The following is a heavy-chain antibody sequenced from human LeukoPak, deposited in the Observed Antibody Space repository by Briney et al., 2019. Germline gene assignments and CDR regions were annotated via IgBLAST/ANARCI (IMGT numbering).Heavy chain of an antibody. CDR3: ARNYYDSSGYYPDAFDI. CDR1: GFTFSSYS. V-gene: IGHV3-21*01. CDR2: ISSSSSYI. Sequence: GGSLRLSCAASGFTFSSYSMNWVRQAPGKELEWVSSISSSSSYIYYADSVKGRFTISRDNAKNSLYLQMNSLRAEDTAVYYCARNYYDSSGYYPDAFDIWGQGTMVTVSS. J-gene: IGHJ3*02. D-gene: IGHD3-22*01.